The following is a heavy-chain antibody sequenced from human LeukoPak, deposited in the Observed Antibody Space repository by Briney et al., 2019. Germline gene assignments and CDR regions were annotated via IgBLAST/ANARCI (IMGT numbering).Heavy chain of an antibody. CDR2: IYYSGST. CDR3: ARGLPYYYDSSPIEFDP. Sequence: PSETLSLTCTVSGGSISSSSYYWGWIRQPPGKGLEWIGSIYYSGSTYYNPSLKSRVTISVDTSKNQFSLKLSSVTAADTAVYYCARGLPYYYDSSPIEFDPWGQGTLVTVSS. CDR1: GGSISSSSYY. D-gene: IGHD3-22*01. V-gene: IGHV4-39*01. J-gene: IGHJ5*02.